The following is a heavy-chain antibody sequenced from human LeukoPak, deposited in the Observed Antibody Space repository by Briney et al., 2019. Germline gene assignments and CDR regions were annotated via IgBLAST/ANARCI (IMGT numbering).Heavy chain of an antibody. Sequence: ASVKVSCKASGYTFTNYYMVWVRQAPGQGLEWMGIINPSSGTTNYAQKFQGRVTMTRDMSTSTVYMELSSLRSEDTAVYYCARGPHKRTYDRDNWFDPWGQGTLVTVSS. CDR1: GYTFTNYY. CDR2: INPSSGTT. CDR3: ARGPHKRTYDRDNWFDP. V-gene: IGHV1-46*01. D-gene: IGHD3-3*01. J-gene: IGHJ5*02.